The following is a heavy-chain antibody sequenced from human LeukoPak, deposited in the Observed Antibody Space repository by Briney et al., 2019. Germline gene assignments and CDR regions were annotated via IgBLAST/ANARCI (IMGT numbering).Heavy chain of an antibody. CDR2: IYSGGST. Sequence: PGGSLRLSCAASGFTVSSNYMSWVRQAPGKGLEWVSVIYSGGSTYYADSVKGRFTISRDNSKNTLYLQMNSLRAEDTAVYYCAKEVTAVAPFDYWGQGTLVTVSS. D-gene: IGHD6-19*01. V-gene: IGHV3-53*01. CDR1: GFTVSSNY. J-gene: IGHJ4*02. CDR3: AKEVTAVAPFDY.